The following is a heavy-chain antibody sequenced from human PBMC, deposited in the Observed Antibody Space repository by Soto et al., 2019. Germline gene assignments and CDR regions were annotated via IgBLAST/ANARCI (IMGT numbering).Heavy chain of an antibody. CDR2: ISSSGSTI. CDR1: GFSLSHHY. D-gene: IGHD5-18*01. Sequence: GGPLRLSCHVPGFSLSHHYMGGIGQDPGKGLEWVSYISSSGSTIYYADSVKGRFTISRDNAKNSLYLQMNSLRAEDTAVYYCAGEGIQLWLHAFDIWGQGTMVTVSS. J-gene: IGHJ3*02. CDR3: AGEGIQLWLHAFDI. V-gene: IGHV3-11*01.